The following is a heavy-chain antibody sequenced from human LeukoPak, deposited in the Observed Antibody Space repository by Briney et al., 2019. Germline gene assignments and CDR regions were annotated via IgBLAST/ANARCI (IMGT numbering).Heavy chain of an antibody. CDR3: ARARGSGRGDYYYYYMDV. V-gene: IGHV3-66*01. J-gene: IGHJ6*03. CDR2: IYSGGST. D-gene: IGHD6-19*01. Sequence: GGSLRLSCAASGFTVSSNYMSWVRQAPGKGLEWVSVIYSGGSTYYADSVKGRFTISRDNSKNTLYLQMNSLRAEDTAVYYCARARGSGRGDYYYYYMDVWGKGTTVTISS. CDR1: GFTVSSNY.